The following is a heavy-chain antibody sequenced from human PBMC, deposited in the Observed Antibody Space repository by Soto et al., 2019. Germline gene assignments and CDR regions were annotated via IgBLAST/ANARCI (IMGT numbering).Heavy chain of an antibody. CDR1: GYSISSSNW. V-gene: IGHV4-28*01. J-gene: IGHJ4*02. CDR2: IYYSGTT. CDR3: ARREIQGPIDY. D-gene: IGHD1-26*01. Sequence: QVQLQESGPGLVKPSDTLSLTCAVSGYSISSSNWWGWIRQPPGKGLEWIGYIYYSGTTYYNPSRKRRXTXSXXTSKNQFSLKLTSVTAVDTAVYYCARREIQGPIDYWGQGTLVTVSS.